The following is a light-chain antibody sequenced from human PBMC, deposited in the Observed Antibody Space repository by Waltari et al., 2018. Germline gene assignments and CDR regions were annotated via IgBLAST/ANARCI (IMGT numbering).Light chain of an antibody. Sequence: DIVLTQSPDSLAVSLGERATIKCKSSQNILDDSNNKNSLTWYQQQPGQPPKLLIYSASTREFGVRDRFSGSGSGTDFTLTISSLQPEAVAVYYCQQFYTSPWTFGQGTKVEI. CDR1: QNILDDSNNKNS. V-gene: IGKV4-1*01. CDR2: SAS. CDR3: QQFYTSPWT. J-gene: IGKJ1*01.